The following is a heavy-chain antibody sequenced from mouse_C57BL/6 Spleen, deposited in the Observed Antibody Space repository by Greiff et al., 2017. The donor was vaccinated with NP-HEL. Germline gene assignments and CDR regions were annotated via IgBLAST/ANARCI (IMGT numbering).Heavy chain of an antibody. CDR3: ANGNYYGSSYAMDY. D-gene: IGHD1-1*01. V-gene: IGHV1-82*01. CDR2: IYPGDGDT. J-gene: IGHJ4*01. Sequence: QVQLQQSGPELVKPGASVKISCKASGYAFSSSWMNWVKQRPGKGLEWIGRIYPGDGDTNYNGKFKGKATLTADKSSSTAYMQLSSLTSEDSAVYFCANGNYYGSSYAMDYWGQGTSVTVSS. CDR1: GYAFSSSW.